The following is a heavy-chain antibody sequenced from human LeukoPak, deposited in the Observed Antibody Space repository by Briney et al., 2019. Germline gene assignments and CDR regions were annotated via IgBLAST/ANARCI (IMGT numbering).Heavy chain of an antibody. CDR2: MNPNSGNT. V-gene: IGHV1-8*01. CDR3: ARGITGTTRGSQDYFDY. D-gene: IGHD1-20*01. J-gene: IGHJ4*02. CDR1: GYTFTSYD. Sequence: GASVKVSCKASGYTFTSYDINWVRQATGQGLEWMGWMNPNSGNTGYAQKFQGRVTVTRNTSISTAYMELSGLRSEDTAVYYCARGITGTTRGSQDYFDYWGQGTLVTVSS.